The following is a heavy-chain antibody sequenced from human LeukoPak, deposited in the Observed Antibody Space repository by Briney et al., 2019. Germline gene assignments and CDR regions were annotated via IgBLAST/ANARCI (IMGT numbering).Heavy chain of an antibody. CDR1: GYTFTGYY. D-gene: IGHD2-2*02. CDR3: ARGGRYCSSTSCYTEGFDY. J-gene: IGHJ4*02. CDR2: INPNSGGT. V-gene: IGHV1-2*02. Sequence: ASVKVSCKASGYTFTGYYMHWVRQAPGQGLEWMGWINPNSGGTNYAQKFQGRVTMTRGTSISTAYMELSRLRSDDTAVYYCARGGRYCSSTSCYTEGFDYWGQGTLVTVSS.